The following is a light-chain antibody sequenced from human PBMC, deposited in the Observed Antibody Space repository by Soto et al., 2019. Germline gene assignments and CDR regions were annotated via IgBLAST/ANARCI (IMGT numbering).Light chain of an antibody. V-gene: IGKV3-15*01. CDR1: QSLNSH. CDR2: DTS. CDR3: QQYRDWPPYT. Sequence: VMTQSPVTLSVSPGETVTLSCWASQSLNSHLAWYQQKPGQAPRLLIYDTSTRATGVPARFSGSGSGTDFTLTISSLQSEDFAVYHCQQYRDWPPYTFGQGTKLEIK. J-gene: IGKJ2*01.